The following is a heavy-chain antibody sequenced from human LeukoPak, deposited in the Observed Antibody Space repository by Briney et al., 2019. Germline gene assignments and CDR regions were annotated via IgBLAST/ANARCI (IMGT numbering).Heavy chain of an antibody. V-gene: IGHV4-59*01. D-gene: IGHD3-10*01. J-gene: IGHJ4*02. CDR1: GGSISSYY. CDR2: IHYSGST. Sequence: SETLSLTCTVSGGSISSYYWSWVRQPPGKGLEWIGYIHYSGSTNSNPSLKSRVAISIDTSKNQFSLRLSSVTAADTAVYYCARDGRFGELLLFDYWGQGTLVTVSS. CDR3: ARDGRFGELLLFDY.